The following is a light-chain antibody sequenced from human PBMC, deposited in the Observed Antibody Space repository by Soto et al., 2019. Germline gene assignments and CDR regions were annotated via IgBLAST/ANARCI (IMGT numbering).Light chain of an antibody. CDR3: NSYRTVSTYV. Sequence: QSVLTQPASVSGSPGQSITISCTGTSSDLGGYNFVSWYQHHPGKAPKLLIHDVSNRPSGVSSRFSGSKSGNTASLTISGLQAEDEADYYCNSYRTVSTYVFGTGTKLTVL. CDR1: SSDLGGYNF. J-gene: IGLJ1*01. V-gene: IGLV2-14*03. CDR2: DVS.